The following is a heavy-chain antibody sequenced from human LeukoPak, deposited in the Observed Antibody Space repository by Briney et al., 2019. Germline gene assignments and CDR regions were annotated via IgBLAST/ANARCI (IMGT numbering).Heavy chain of an antibody. J-gene: IGHJ3*02. CDR3: AKDRSSLRQLWSTSDAFDI. CDR2: IWYDGSNK. Sequence: QTGGSLRLSCAASGFTVSRYGMHWVPPAPGRGREWVAVIWYDGSNKYYADSVKGRFTISRDNSTNTLYLQMNSLVAEDTAAYYCAKDRSSLRQLWSTSDAFDIWGQGTMVTVSS. D-gene: IGHD5-18*01. CDR1: GFTVSRYG. V-gene: IGHV3-33*06.